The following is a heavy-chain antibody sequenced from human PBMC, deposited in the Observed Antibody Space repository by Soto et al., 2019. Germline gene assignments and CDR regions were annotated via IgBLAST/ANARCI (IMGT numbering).Heavy chain of an antibody. V-gene: IGHV3-23*01. J-gene: IGHJ4*02. D-gene: IGHD5-12*01. Sequence: PGGSLRLSCAASGFTFSSYAMSWVRQAPGKGLEWVSAISGSGGSTYYADSVKGRFTISRDNSKNTLYLQMNSLRAEDTAVYYCAKVGYDFRAAPSPPNYWGQGTLVNVSS. CDR1: GFTFSSYA. CDR2: ISGSGGST. CDR3: AKVGYDFRAAPSPPNY.